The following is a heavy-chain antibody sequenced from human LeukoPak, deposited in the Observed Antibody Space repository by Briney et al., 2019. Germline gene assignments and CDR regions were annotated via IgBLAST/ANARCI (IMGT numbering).Heavy chain of an antibody. J-gene: IGHJ4*02. CDR2: LFSGGST. CDR1: GFSVSSKY. Sequence: GGSLRLSCVASGFSVSSKYMSWVRQAPGKGLEWVSVLFSGGSTHYVDSVRGRFTISRDESKNTLFLQMNSLRVEDTAVYYCAKEWAGGKITMIVLALWGQGTLVTVSS. D-gene: IGHD3-22*01. V-gene: IGHV3-66*02. CDR3: AKEWAGGKITMIVLAL.